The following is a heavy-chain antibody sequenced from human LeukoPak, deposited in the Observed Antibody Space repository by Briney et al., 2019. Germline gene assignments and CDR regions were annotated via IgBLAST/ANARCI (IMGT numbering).Heavy chain of an antibody. Sequence: SETLSLTCTVSGGSISSGSYYWSWIRQPAGKGLEWIGRIYISGSTNYNPSLKNRVTISADTSKNQFSLKLSSVTAADTAVYYCARGSGRDAFDIWGQGTMVTVSS. D-gene: IGHD2-15*01. V-gene: IGHV4-61*02. CDR2: IYISGST. CDR3: ARGSGRDAFDI. J-gene: IGHJ3*02. CDR1: GGSISSGSYY.